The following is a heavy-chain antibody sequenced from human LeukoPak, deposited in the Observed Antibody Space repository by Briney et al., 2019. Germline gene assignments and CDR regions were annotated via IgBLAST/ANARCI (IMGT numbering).Heavy chain of an antibody. Sequence: GGSLRLSGAASGFTFSSYAMSCVRQAPGKGLEWVSGISGSGGSTYYADSVKGRFTISRDNSKNTLYLQMTSLRAEDTAVYYCAKARGLGIAAAGNYWGQGTLVTVSS. D-gene: IGHD6-13*01. J-gene: IGHJ4*02. CDR3: AKARGLGIAAAGNY. CDR2: ISGSGGST. CDR1: GFTFSSYA. V-gene: IGHV3-23*01.